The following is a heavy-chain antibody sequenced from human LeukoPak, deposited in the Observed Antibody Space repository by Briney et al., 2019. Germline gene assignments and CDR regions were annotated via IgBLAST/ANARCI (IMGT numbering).Heavy chain of an antibody. D-gene: IGHD3-3*01. CDR2: IYYSGST. J-gene: IGHJ4*02. CDR3: ARAPRAGDDFWSGLDS. Sequence: PSETLSLTCTVSGGSISSSSYYWGWIRQPPGKGLEWIGTIYYSGSTHYKPSLKSRVTISVDTSKNQFSLKLSSVTAADTAVYYCARAPRAGDDFWSGLDSWGQGTLVTVSS. V-gene: IGHV4-39*01. CDR1: GGSISSSSYY.